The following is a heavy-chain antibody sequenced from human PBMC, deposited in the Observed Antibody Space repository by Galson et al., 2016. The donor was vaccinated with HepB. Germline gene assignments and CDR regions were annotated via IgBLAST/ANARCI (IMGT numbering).Heavy chain of an antibody. CDR1: GYSFTSYW. D-gene: IGHD1-26*01. Sequence: QSGAEVKKPGESLKISCKGSGYSFTSYWIAWVRQMPGKGLGWMGIFYPGDSDNRYSPSFQGQVTMSADKSTSTAYLQWSSLEASDTAMYYCARHPPYSSNYYRGAFDIWGQGTMVTVSS. J-gene: IGHJ3*02. CDR3: ARHPPYSSNYYRGAFDI. V-gene: IGHV5-51*01. CDR2: FYPGDSDN.